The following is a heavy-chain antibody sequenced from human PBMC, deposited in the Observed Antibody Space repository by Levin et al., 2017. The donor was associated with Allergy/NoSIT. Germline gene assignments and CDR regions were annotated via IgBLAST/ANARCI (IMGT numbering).Heavy chain of an antibody. J-gene: IGHJ3*02. D-gene: IGHD6-6*01. Sequence: PGGSLRLFCAASGFTFSGYTLNWVRQAPGKGLEWVSSISSSSTYIYYADSLKGRFTISRDDAKNSLSLQMNSLRVEDTAVYYCASDGSYDTLDIWGQGTMVTVSS. V-gene: IGHV3-21*01. CDR1: GFTFSGYT. CDR3: ASDGSYDTLDI. CDR2: ISSSSTYI.